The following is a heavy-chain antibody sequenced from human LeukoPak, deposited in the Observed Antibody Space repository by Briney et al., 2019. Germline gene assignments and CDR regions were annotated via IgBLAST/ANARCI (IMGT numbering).Heavy chain of an antibody. CDR2: INPNSGGT. CDR3: ARDGVEPDAFDI. J-gene: IGHJ3*02. V-gene: IGHV1-2*02. Sequence: ASVKVSCKASGYTFTGYYMHWVRQAPGQGLEWMGWINPNSGGTNYAQKFQGRVTMTRDTSISTAYMELSSLRSEDTAVYYCARDGVEPDAFDIWGQGTMVTVSS. CDR1: GYTFTGYY. D-gene: IGHD2-8*01.